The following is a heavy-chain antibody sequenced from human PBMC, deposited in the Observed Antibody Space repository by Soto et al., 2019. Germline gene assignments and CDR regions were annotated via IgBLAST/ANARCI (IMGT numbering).Heavy chain of an antibody. J-gene: IGHJ4*02. V-gene: IGHV3-30-3*01. CDR2: ISYDGSNK. CDR3: ARDFDY. CDR1: GFTFSSYA. Sequence: QVQLVESGGGVVQPGRSLRLSCAASGFTFSSYAMHWVRQAPGKGLESVAVISYDGSNKYYADSVKGRFTISRDNSKNTLYLQMNSLRAEDTAVYYCARDFDYWGQGTLVTVSS.